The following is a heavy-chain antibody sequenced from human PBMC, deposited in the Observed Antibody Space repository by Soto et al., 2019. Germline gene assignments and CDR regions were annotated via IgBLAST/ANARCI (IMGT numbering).Heavy chain of an antibody. D-gene: IGHD3-22*01. V-gene: IGHV3-23*01. Sequence: GSLRLSCEAAGLTFSSHAMGWVRQAPGKGLEGVSGISGSGGSTYYADSVKGRFSISRDNSKNTLYLQMNTLRAEDTAVYYCAKPARSGYYYGLCPDSWGQGTLVTVSA. J-gene: IGHJ4*02. CDR2: ISGSGGST. CDR3: AKPARSGYYYGLCPDS. CDR1: GLTFSSHA.